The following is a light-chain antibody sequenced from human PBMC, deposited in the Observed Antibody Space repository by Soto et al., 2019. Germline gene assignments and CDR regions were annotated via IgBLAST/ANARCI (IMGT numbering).Light chain of an antibody. Sequence: DMQMTRSPSSLSAVVGDRVTITCRASRGISNFLAWYQQRPGKVPRLLIYGASTLQSGVPSRFSGSGSGTDFTLTISSLQPEDIATYYCQNYNSAPRTFGQGTKV. CDR3: QNYNSAPRT. J-gene: IGKJ1*01. V-gene: IGKV1-27*01. CDR1: RGISNF. CDR2: GAS.